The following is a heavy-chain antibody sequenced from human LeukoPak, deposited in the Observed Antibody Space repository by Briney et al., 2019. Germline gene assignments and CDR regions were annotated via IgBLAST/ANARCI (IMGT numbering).Heavy chain of an antibody. D-gene: IGHD3-10*02. CDR1: GFTFTSYE. Sequence: GGSLRLSCAASGFTFTSYETNWVRQAPGKGLEWVSYISSSGSTIYYADSVKGRFTISRDNAKNSLYLQMNSLRAEDTAVYYCAELGITMIGGVWGKGTTVTVSS. CDR2: ISSSGSTI. CDR3: AELGITMIGGV. V-gene: IGHV3-48*03. J-gene: IGHJ6*04.